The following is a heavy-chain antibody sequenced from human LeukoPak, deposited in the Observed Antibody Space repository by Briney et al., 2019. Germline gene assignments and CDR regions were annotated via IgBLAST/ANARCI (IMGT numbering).Heavy chain of an antibody. CDR2: IYYSGST. D-gene: IGHD3-22*01. CDR3: ARDPGPDYYDSSGYYSLNAFDI. CDR1: GGSISSYY. J-gene: IGHJ3*02. Sequence: PSETLSLTCTVSGGSISSYYWSWIRQPPGQGLEWIGYIYYSGSTNYNPSLKSRVTISVDTSKNQFSLKLSSVTAADTAVYYCARDPGPDYYDSSGYYSLNAFDIWGQGTMVTVSS. V-gene: IGHV4-59*01.